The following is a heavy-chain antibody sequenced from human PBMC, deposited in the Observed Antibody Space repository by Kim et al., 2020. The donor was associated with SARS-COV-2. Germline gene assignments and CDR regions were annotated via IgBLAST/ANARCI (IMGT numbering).Heavy chain of an antibody. D-gene: IGHD3-22*01. J-gene: IGHJ3*02. CDR3: ARAPITMIVVVKAFDI. V-gene: IGHV4-31*01. Sequence: PSLKSQVTISVNTSKNQFSLTLSSDTAANTAVYYCARAPITMIVVVKAFDIWGQGTMVTVSS.